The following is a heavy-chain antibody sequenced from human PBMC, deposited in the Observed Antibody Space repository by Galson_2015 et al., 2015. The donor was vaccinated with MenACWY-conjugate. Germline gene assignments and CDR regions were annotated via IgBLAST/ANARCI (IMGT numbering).Heavy chain of an antibody. CDR3: ARDNNWSFDS. D-gene: IGHD1-1*01. J-gene: IGHJ4*02. V-gene: IGHV3-74*01. CDR2: IKADGSFS. Sequence: SLRLSCAASGFTFNNYWMHWVRQPPWKGLEWISYIKADGSFSNYADSVKGRFTISTDNAKNMVYLQKDGLGDEDTAVYFCARDNNWSFDSWGQGTLVTVSS. CDR1: GFTFNNYW.